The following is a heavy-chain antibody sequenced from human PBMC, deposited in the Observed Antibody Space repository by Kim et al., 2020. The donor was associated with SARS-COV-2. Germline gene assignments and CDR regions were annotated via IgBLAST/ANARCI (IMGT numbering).Heavy chain of an antibody. Sequence: SETLSLTCTVSGGSVSSGNFYWSWIRQPPGKGLEWIAYMYPSGNTNYNTNYNSSLKSRVTISVDASKNQFSLKLNSVTAADTAVYFCARSGSFGKRGGVFDYWGQGILATVSS. CDR2: MYPSGNT. CDR1: GGSVSSGNFY. J-gene: IGHJ4*02. D-gene: IGHD3-3*02. CDR3: ARSGSFGKRGGVFDY. V-gene: IGHV4-61*01.